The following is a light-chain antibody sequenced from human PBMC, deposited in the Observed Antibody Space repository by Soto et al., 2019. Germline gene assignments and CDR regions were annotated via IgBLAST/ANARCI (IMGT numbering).Light chain of an antibody. CDR3: QSSDTSLGGVV. V-gene: IGLV1-40*01. CDR1: RSNIGAGYD. Sequence: QSVLTQPPSVSGAPGQRVTISCTGSRSNIGAGYDVHWYKHLPGTAPKLLMYGNSNRPSGVPDRFSGSKSGTSASLAITGLQAEDEADYYCQSSDTSLGGVVFGGGTKLTVL. J-gene: IGLJ2*01. CDR2: GNS.